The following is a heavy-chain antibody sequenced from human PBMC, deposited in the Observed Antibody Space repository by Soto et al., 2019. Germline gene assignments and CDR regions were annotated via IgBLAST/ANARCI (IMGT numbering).Heavy chain of an antibody. CDR3: ARLVRFWSGYYSGEGHNWFDP. CDR1: GGSFSGYY. J-gene: IGHJ5*02. V-gene: IGHV4-34*01. CDR2: INHSGST. Sequence: SETLSLTCAVYGGSFSGYYWSWIRQPPGKGLEWIGEINHSGSTNYNPSLKSRVTISVDTSKNQFSLKLSSVTAADTAVYYCARLVRFWSGYYSGEGHNWFDPWGQGTLVTVSS. D-gene: IGHD3-3*01.